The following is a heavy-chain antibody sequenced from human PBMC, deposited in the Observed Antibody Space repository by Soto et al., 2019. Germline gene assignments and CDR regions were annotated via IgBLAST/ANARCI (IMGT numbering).Heavy chain of an antibody. CDR2: ISGTGGST. CDR1: GFTFSSYA. Sequence: GGSLRLSCAASGFTFSSYAMSWVRQAPGKGLEWVSTISGTGGSTYYPDSVKGRFTISRDNPSNTLYLQMNSLRAEDTAVYYCAKAGAVAGMGYFDHWGQGTLVTVSS. V-gene: IGHV3-23*01. D-gene: IGHD6-19*01. CDR3: AKAGAVAGMGYFDH. J-gene: IGHJ4*02.